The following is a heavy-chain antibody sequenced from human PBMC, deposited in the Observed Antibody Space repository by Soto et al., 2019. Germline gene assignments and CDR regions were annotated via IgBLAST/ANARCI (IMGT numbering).Heavy chain of an antibody. CDR3: AREPGVSSGWYVDY. D-gene: IGHD6-19*01. Sequence: PGGSLRLSCAASGVTFSSHSMNWVRQAPGKGLEWVSSITSSSSYINYADSVKGRFTISRDNAKTSLYLQMNSLRAEDTAVYYCAREPGVSSGWYVDYWGQGTLVTVSS. CDR1: GVTFSSHS. J-gene: IGHJ4*02. V-gene: IGHV3-21*01. CDR2: ITSSSSYI.